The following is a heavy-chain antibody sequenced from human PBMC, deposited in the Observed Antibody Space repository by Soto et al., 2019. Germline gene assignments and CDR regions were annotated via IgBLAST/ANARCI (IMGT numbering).Heavy chain of an antibody. CDR3: AQRIAAVVNWYFDL. CDR2: IYWDDSK. CDR1: GFSFSNGGVG. Sequence: QITLKESGPTLVKPTQTLTLTCAFSGFSFSNGGVGVGWIRQPPGKALEWLALIYWDDSKHYSPSLNSRLTITTDTSKNQVVLSMTNMDPADTATYYCAQRIAAVVNWYFDLWGRGTLVTVSS. V-gene: IGHV2-5*02. D-gene: IGHD6-13*01. J-gene: IGHJ2*01.